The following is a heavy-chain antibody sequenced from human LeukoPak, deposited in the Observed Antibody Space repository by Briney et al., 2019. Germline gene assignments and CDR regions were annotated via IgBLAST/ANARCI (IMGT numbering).Heavy chain of an antibody. Sequence: SETLSLTCTVSGGSISSYYWSWIRQPAGKGLEWIGRIYTSGSANYNPSLMSRVTMSVDTSKNQFSLKLSSVTAADTAVYYCARGYCSGGSCYSSYYYSYMDVWGKGTTVTVSS. V-gene: IGHV4-4*07. CDR3: ARGYCSGGSCYSSYYYSYMDV. J-gene: IGHJ6*03. D-gene: IGHD2-15*01. CDR1: GGSISSYY. CDR2: IYTSGSA.